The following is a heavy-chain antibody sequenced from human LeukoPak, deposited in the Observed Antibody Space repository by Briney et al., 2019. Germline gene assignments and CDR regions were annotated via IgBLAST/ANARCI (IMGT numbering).Heavy chain of an antibody. CDR2: IRYDGSNK. D-gene: IGHD3-3*01. CDR1: GFTFSSYG. Sequence: GGSLRLSCAASGFTFSSYGMHWVRQAPGKGLEWVAFIRYDGSNKYYADSVKGRFTISRDNSKNTLYLQMNSLRAEDTAVYYCAKDSRESYDFWSGFDYWGQGTLVTVSS. CDR3: AKDSRESYDFWSGFDY. V-gene: IGHV3-30*02. J-gene: IGHJ4*02.